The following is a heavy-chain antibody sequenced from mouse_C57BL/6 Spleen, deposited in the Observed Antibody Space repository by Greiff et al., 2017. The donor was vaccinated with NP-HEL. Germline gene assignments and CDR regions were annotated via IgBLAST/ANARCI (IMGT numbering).Heavy chain of an antibody. V-gene: IGHV1-64*01. CDR1: GYTFTSYW. CDR3: AITAFYAMDY. J-gene: IGHJ4*01. Sequence: VKLQQPGAELVKPGASVKLSCKASGYTFTSYWMHWVKQRPGQGLEWIGMIHPNSGSTNYNEKFKSKATLTVDKSSSTAYMQLSSLTSEDSAVYYCAITAFYAMDYWGQGTSVTVSS. CDR2: IHPNSGST.